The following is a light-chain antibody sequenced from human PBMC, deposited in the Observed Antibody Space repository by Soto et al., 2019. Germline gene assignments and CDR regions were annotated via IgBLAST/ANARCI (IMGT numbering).Light chain of an antibody. J-gene: IGKJ2*01. V-gene: IGKV3-15*01. CDR2: AAS. CDR3: QQYNNWPYT. Sequence: ELAMMQSPAPLSVSRGERGTLSCRASQGVSSNLAWYQQKPGQAPRLLIYAASARATGIPARFSGSGSGTDFTLTISSLQSEDFAVYYCQQYNNWPYTFGQGTKVDIK. CDR1: QGVSSN.